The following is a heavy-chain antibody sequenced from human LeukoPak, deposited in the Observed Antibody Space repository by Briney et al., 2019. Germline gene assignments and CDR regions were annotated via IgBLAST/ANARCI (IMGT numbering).Heavy chain of an antibody. CDR1: TDSISSGDYS. D-gene: IGHD3-9*01. CDR3: ARLVRYHDY. Sequence: SETLSLTCLVSTDSISSGDYSWRWIRQPPGKGLEWIGYIYQSGNTYYNPSLKSRVTISVDRSKNQFSLKLSSVTAADTAVYYCARLVRYHDYWGQGTLVTVSS. CDR2: IYQSGNT. V-gene: IGHV4-30-2*02. J-gene: IGHJ4*02.